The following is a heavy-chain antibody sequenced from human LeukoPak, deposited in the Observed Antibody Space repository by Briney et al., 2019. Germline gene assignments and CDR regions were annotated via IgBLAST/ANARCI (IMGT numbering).Heavy chain of an antibody. J-gene: IGHJ4*02. D-gene: IGHD1-26*01. V-gene: IGHV3-53*01. CDR1: GFTVSSNY. Sequence: GGSLRLSCAASGFTVSSNYMSWVRQAPGKGLEWVSVIYSGGSTYYADSVKGRFTISRDNSKNTLYLQMNSLRPEDTAVYYCARENSGSYYQFDCWGQGTLVTVSS. CDR2: IYSGGST. CDR3: ARENSGSYYQFDC.